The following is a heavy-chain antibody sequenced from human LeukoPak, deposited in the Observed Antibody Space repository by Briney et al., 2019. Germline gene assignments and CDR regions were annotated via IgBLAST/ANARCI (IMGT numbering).Heavy chain of an antibody. CDR2: IYYSGST. CDR1: GGSISSYY. D-gene: IGHD3-10*01. Sequence: SETLSLTCSVSGGSISSYYWSWIRQPPGKGLEWIGYIYYSGSTNYNPSLKSRVTISVDTSKNQFSLRLSSVTAADTAVYYCARGGVRITMVRGVIPRRYYFDYWGQGTLVTVSS. V-gene: IGHV4-59*12. J-gene: IGHJ4*02. CDR3: ARGGVRITMVRGVIPRRYYFDY.